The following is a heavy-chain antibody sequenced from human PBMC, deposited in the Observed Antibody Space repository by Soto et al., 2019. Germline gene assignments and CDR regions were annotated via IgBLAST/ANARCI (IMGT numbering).Heavy chain of an antibody. Sequence: ASVKVSCKASGYTFTSYDINWVRQATGQGLEWMGWMNPNSGNTGYAQKFQGRVTMTRNTSISTAYMELSSLRSEDTAVYYCARGGGAVAGTEFIDDYWGQGTLVTVSS. J-gene: IGHJ4*02. CDR1: GYTFTSYD. CDR2: MNPNSGNT. V-gene: IGHV1-8*01. D-gene: IGHD6-19*01. CDR3: ARGGGAVAGTEFIDDY.